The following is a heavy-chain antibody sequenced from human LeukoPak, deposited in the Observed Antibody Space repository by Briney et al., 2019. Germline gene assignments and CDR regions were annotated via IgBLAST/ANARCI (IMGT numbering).Heavy chain of an antibody. D-gene: IGHD2-21*02. CDR1: GFTFSDYY. J-gene: IGHJ1*01. CDR2: ISSSNSYT. CDR3: ARPTGEGPAYCGDDCIEYFQH. V-gene: IGHV3-11*03. Sequence: GGSLRLSCAASGFTFSDYYMSWIRQAPGKGLEWVSYISSSNSYTNYADSVKGRFTISRDNAKNSLYLQMNNLRAEDTAVYYCARPTGEGPAYCGDDCIEYFQHWGQGTLVTVSS.